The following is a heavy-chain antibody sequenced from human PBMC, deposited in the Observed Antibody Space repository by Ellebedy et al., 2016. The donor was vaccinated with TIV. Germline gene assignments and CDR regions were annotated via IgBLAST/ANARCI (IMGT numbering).Heavy chain of an antibody. CDR2: MNPNSGNT. J-gene: IGHJ6*02. CDR1: GYTFTSYD. V-gene: IGHV1-8*01. Sequence: AASVKVSCKASGYTFTSYDINWVRQATGQGLEWMGWMNPNSGNTEYAQKFQGRVTMTRNTSINTAFMELGSLRSEDTAVYYCERGPFMITFGGVIMDVWGQGTTVTVSS. D-gene: IGHD3-16*02. CDR3: ERGPFMITFGGVIMDV.